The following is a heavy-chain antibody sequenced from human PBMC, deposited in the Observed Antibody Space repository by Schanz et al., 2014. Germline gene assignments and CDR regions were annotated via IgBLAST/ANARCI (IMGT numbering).Heavy chain of an antibody. CDR3: AKGMGYCSGGTCYDYYYYGLDV. CDR2: ISHSGGSK. J-gene: IGHJ6*02. CDR1: GFTFNSYA. V-gene: IGHV3-23*01. Sequence: DVQLLESGGGSVQPGGSLRLSCAASGFTFNSYAMTWVRQAPGKGLEWVSSISHSGGSKYYADSVKGRFTISRDNSENTLYLQMNSLSADDTAVFYCAKGMGYCSGGTCYDYYYYGLDVWGQGTTXTVSS. D-gene: IGHD2-15*01.